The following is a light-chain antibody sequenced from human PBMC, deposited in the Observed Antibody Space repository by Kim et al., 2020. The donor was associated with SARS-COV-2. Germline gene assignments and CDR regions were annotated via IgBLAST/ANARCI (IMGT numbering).Light chain of an antibody. CDR1: QTINSY. J-gene: IGKJ1*01. V-gene: IGKV1-39*01. Sequence: DIQMTQSPSSLSASVGDRVTITCRASQTINSYLNWYQHKPGKAPKLLMYVASTLQSGVPSRFSGSGSGTDFTLTITSLQPEDFATYYCQQSYSSLWTFGQGTKVDIK. CDR2: VAS. CDR3: QQSYSSLWT.